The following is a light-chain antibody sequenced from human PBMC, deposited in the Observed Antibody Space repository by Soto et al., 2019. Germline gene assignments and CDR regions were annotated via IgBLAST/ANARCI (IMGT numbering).Light chain of an antibody. Sequence: DIQLTQSPSTLSASVGDRITITCRASQTSSSWLAWYHQKPGKAPKLLIYAASSLQSGVPSRFSGSGSGTDFTLTISSLQPEDFTTYFCQQSYSTPRTCGQGTK. CDR2: AAS. V-gene: IGKV1-39*01. CDR3: QQSYSTPRT. CDR1: QTSSSW. J-gene: IGKJ1*01.